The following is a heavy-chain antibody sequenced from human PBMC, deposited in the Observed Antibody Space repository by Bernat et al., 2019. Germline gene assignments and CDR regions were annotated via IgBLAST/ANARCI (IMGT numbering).Heavy chain of an antibody. V-gene: IGHV3-74*01. Sequence: EVQLVESGGGLVQTGGSLRLSCAASGFTFSAYWMHWVRQAPGEGLIWVSRIKGDGSSATYADSVKGRFTISRDNAKNTLYLQMNSLRVEDTAIYYCAKTVGVAYNWFDPWGQGTLVTVSS. CDR2: IKGDGSSA. CDR1: GFTFSAYW. CDR3: AKTVGVAYNWFDP. J-gene: IGHJ5*02. D-gene: IGHD1-26*01.